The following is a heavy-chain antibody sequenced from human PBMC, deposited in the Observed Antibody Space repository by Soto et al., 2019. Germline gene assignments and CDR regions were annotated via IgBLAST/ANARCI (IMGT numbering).Heavy chain of an antibody. CDR1: GYTFTSYY. Sequence: VASVKVSCKASGYTFTSYYMHWVRQAPGQGLEWMGIINPSGGSTSYAQKFQGRVTMTRDTSTSTVYMELSSLRSEDTAVYYCAREAKHQRGIGWLVTPYYFDYWGQGTLVTVSS. V-gene: IGHV1-46*01. CDR2: INPSGGST. CDR3: AREAKHQRGIGWLVTPYYFDY. J-gene: IGHJ4*02. D-gene: IGHD6-19*01.